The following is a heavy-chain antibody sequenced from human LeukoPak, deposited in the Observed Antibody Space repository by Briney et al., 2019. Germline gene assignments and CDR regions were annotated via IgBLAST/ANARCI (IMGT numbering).Heavy chain of an antibody. J-gene: IGHJ4*02. CDR1: GGSISSSSYY. D-gene: IGHD2-15*01. CDR3: AGDGSRYCSGGSCQPFDY. Sequence: SETLSLTCTVSGGSISSSSYYWGWIRQPPGKGLEWIGSIYYSGSTYYNPSLKSRVTISVDTSKNQFSLKLSSVTAADTAVYYCAGDGSRYCSGGSCQPFDYWGQGTLVTVSS. V-gene: IGHV4-39*07. CDR2: IYYSGST.